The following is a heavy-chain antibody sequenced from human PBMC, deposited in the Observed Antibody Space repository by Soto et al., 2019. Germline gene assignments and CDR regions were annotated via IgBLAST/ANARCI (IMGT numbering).Heavy chain of an antibody. Sequence: QITLKESGPPLVKPTQTLTLTCTFSGFSLSTSGVGVVWIRQPPGKALEWLALIYWDDDKRYSPSLKSRLTITKDTSKNQVVLTMTNMDPVDTATYYCARILWFGELLDFDYWGQGTLVTVSS. J-gene: IGHJ4*02. CDR1: GFSLSTSGVG. V-gene: IGHV2-5*02. CDR3: ARILWFGELLDFDY. D-gene: IGHD3-10*01. CDR2: IYWDDDK.